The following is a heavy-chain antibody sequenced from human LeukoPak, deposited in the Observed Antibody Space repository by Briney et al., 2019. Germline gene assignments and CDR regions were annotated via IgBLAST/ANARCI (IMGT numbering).Heavy chain of an antibody. Sequence: GGSLRLSCAASGFTFSSFWMHWVRQAPGKGLVWVSRINTDGSSADYADSVKGRFTLSRDNSKNTLYLQINSLRPEDAAMYYCARDRKPWGYQVLPYYYYGMDVWGQGTTVTVSS. CDR3: ARDRKPWGYQVLPYYYYGMDV. J-gene: IGHJ6*02. CDR1: GFTFSSFW. D-gene: IGHD2-2*01. CDR2: INTDGSSA. V-gene: IGHV3-74*01.